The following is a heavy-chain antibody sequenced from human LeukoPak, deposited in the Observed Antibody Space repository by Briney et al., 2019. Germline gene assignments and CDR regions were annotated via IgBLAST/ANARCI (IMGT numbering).Heavy chain of an antibody. CDR1: GISFSSHG. CDR2: IWYDGSNI. J-gene: IGHJ4*02. V-gene: IGHV3-33*01. CDR3: ARARNDYDSNGFSLLDY. Sequence: GGSLRLSCAASGISFSSHGMHWVRQAPGKGLEWVAVIWYDGSNIYYTDSVKGRFTISRDNSKNTLYLQMNSLRAEDTALYYCARARNDYDSNGFSLLDYWGQGTLVTVSS. D-gene: IGHD3-22*01.